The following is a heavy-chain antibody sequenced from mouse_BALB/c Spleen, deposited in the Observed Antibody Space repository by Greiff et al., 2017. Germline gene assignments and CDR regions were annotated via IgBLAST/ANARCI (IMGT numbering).Heavy chain of an antibody. Sequence: DVMLVESGGGLVQPGGSRKLSCAASGFTFSSFGMHWVRQAPEKGLEWVAYISSGSSTIYYADTVKGRFTISRDNPKNTLFLQMTSLRSEDTAMYYCARSGGVTGYFDVWGAGTTVTVSS. CDR3: ARSGGVTGYFDV. CDR2: ISSGSSTI. J-gene: IGHJ1*01. D-gene: IGHD2-2*01. CDR1: GFTFSSFG. V-gene: IGHV5-17*02.